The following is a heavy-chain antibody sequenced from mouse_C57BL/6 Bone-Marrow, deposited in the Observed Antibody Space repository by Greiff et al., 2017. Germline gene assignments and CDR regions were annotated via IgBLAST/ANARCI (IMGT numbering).Heavy chain of an antibody. Sequence: QVQLQQSGAELVRPGASVKLSCKASGYTFTDYYINWVKQRPGQGLEWIARIYPGSGNTYYNEKFKGKATLTAEKSSSTAYMQLSSLTSEDSAVYFCARAEEYYYGFAYWGQGTLVTVSA. CDR1: GYTFTDYY. CDR3: ARAEEYYYGFAY. V-gene: IGHV1-76*01. D-gene: IGHD1-1*01. CDR2: IYPGSGNT. J-gene: IGHJ3*01.